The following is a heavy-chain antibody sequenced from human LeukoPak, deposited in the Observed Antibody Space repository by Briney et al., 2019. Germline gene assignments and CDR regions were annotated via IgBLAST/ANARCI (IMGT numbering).Heavy chain of an antibody. V-gene: IGHV3-11*01. Sequence: TSGGSLRLSCAASGFTFSDYYMSWIHQAPGKGLEWVSSIFPSGGEIHYADSVRGRFTISRDNSKSTLSLQMNSLRAEDTAIYYCAAYRQVLLPFESWGQGTLVTVSS. CDR3: AAYRQVLLPFES. D-gene: IGHD2-8*02. CDR2: IFPSGGEI. J-gene: IGHJ4*02. CDR1: GFTFSDYY.